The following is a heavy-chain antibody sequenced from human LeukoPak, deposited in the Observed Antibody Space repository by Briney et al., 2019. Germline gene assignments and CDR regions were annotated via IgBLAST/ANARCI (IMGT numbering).Heavy chain of an antibody. D-gene: IGHD6-13*01. CDR2: ISWNSGSI. J-gene: IGHJ5*02. Sequence: GRSLRLSCAASGFTFDDYAMHWVRQAPGKGLEWVSGISWNSGSIGYADSVKGRFTISRDNAKNSLYLQMNSLRAEDMALYYCAKGVHPSIAAEFDPWGQGTLVTVSS. CDR3: AKGVHPSIAAEFDP. CDR1: GFTFDDYA. V-gene: IGHV3-9*03.